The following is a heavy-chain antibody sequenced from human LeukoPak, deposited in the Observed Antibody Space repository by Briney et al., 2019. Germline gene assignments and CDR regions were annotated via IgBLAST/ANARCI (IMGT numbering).Heavy chain of an antibody. J-gene: IGHJ4*02. Sequence: GGSLRLSCAASGFTFSSYAMSWVRQAPGKGLEWVSDISGSGGSTYYADSVRGRFTISRDNSRNTLYLQMNSLRAEDTAVYYCAKDDRWLQFCCWGQGTLVTVSA. CDR1: GFTFSSYA. V-gene: IGHV3-23*01. D-gene: IGHD5-24*01. CDR3: AKDDRWLQFCC. CDR2: ISGSGGST.